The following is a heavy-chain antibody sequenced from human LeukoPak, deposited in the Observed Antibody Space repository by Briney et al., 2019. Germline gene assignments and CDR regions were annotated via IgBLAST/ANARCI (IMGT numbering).Heavy chain of an antibody. CDR1: GFTFSSYA. V-gene: IGHV3-23*01. CDR2: ISGSGGST. Sequence: GGSLRLSCAAPGFTFSSYAMSWVRQAQGKGLEWVSAISGSGGSTYYADSVKGRFTISRDNSKNTLYLQMNSLRAEDTAVYYCAKVPPIVVVPAATFDYWGQGTLVTVSS. J-gene: IGHJ4*02. D-gene: IGHD2-2*01. CDR3: AKVPPIVVVPAATFDY.